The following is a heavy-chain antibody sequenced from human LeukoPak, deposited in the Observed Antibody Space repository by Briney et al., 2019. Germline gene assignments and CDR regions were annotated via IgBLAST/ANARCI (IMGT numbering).Heavy chain of an antibody. Sequence: SGPTLVNPTRTLTLTCTFSGFSLTTSGMGVSWIRQPPGKALEWLARIDWADDKYYSTSLKTRLTISKDTSKNQVVLSMTNMDPVDTATYYCARISPSGSYEDYWGQGTLVTVSS. D-gene: IGHD1-26*01. V-gene: IGHV2-70*11. CDR1: GFSLTTSGMG. J-gene: IGHJ4*02. CDR2: IDWADDK. CDR3: ARISPSGSYEDY.